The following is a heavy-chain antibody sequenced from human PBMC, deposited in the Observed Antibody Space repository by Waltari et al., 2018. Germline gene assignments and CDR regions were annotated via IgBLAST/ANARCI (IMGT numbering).Heavy chain of an antibody. CDR1: GYTFTSYA. Sequence: QVQLVQSGAEVKKPGASVKVSCKASGYTFTSYAINWVRQATGQGLEWMGWMNPNSGNTGYAQKFQGRVTITRNTYISTAYMELGSLRSEDTAVYYCARALDYGAPDAFDIWGQGTMVTVSS. CDR2: MNPNSGNT. CDR3: ARALDYGAPDAFDI. D-gene: IGHD4-17*01. J-gene: IGHJ3*02. V-gene: IGHV1-8*03.